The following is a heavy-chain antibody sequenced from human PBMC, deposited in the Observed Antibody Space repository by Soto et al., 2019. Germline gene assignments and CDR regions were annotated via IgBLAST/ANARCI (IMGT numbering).Heavy chain of an antibody. CDR2: IYHSGST. J-gene: IGHJ4*02. D-gene: IGHD3-22*01. CDR3: ARALLYDSSGYYDY. CDR1: GGSIRSSNW. V-gene: IGHV4-4*02. Sequence: SETLSLTCAVSGGSIRSSNWWSWVRQPPGKGLEWIGEIYHSGSTNYNPSPKSRVTISVDKSKNQFSLKLSSVTAADTAVYYCARALLYDSSGYYDYWGQGTLVTVSS.